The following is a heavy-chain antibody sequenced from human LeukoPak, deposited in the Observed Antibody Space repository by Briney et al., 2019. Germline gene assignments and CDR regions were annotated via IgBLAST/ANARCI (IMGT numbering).Heavy chain of an antibody. J-gene: IGHJ4*02. Sequence: GGSLRLSCVASGFSFRNYAIHWVRQAPGKGLEYVSVINTDGRITYYADSVKGRFTISRDNSKNTVYLQMGSLRGEDMALYYCTRDGGSFCDFDYWGQGAPVTVSS. V-gene: IGHV3-64*02. D-gene: IGHD1-26*01. CDR2: INTDGRIT. CDR1: GFSFRNYA. CDR3: TRDGGSFCDFDY.